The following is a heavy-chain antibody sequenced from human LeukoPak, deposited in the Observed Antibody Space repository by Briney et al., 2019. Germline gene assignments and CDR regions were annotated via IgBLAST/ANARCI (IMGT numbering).Heavy chain of an antibody. CDR3: AKTTYSGSYGGYYFDY. Sequence: GGSLRLSCAASGFTFDDYAMHWVRHAPGKGLEWVSGISWNSGSIGYADSVEGRFTISRDNAKNSLYLQMNSLRAEDTALYYCAKTTYSGSYGGYYFDYWGQGTLVTVSS. J-gene: IGHJ4*02. V-gene: IGHV3-9*01. D-gene: IGHD1-26*01. CDR1: GFTFDDYA. CDR2: ISWNSGSI.